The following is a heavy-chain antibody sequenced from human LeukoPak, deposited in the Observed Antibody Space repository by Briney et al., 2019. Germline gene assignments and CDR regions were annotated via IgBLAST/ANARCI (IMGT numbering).Heavy chain of an antibody. CDR3: ARMNCSSTSCPGGFDY. CDR2: IIPIFGTA. Sequence: GASVKVSCKASGGTFSSYAISWVRQAPGQGLEWMGGIIPIFGTANYAQKFQGRVTITTDESTSTAYMELSSLRSEDTAVYYCARMNCSSTSCPGGFDYWGQGTLVTVSS. J-gene: IGHJ4*02. V-gene: IGHV1-69*05. D-gene: IGHD2-2*01. CDR1: GGTFSSYA.